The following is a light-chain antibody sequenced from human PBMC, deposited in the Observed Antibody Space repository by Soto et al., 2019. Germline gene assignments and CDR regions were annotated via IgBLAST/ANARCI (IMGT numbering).Light chain of an antibody. V-gene: IGKV2-30*01. CDR1: QSLVYSDGNIY. CDR3: MQGTHWLWT. CDR2: KVS. Sequence: DVVMTQSPLSLPVTLGQPASISCRSSQSLVYSDGNIYLNWFQQRAGQSPRRLIYKVSNRDSGVPDRFSGSGLGTDFTVKISRVEAEDVGVYYCMQGTHWLWTFGQGTKVEIK. J-gene: IGKJ1*01.